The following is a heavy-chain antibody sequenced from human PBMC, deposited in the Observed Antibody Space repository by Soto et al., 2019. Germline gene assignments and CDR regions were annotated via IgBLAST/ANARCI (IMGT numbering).Heavy chain of an antibody. J-gene: IGHJ4*02. D-gene: IGHD3-22*01. CDR2: IDPSDSYT. Sequence: PRESLKISCKGSGYSFTSYWISWVRQMPGKGLEWMGRIDPSDSYTNYSPSFQGHVTISADKSISTAYLQWSSLKASDTAMYYCARSDYTYYYDSSGSHFDYWGQGTLVTVSS. V-gene: IGHV5-10-1*01. CDR1: GYSFTSYW. CDR3: ARSDYTYYYDSSGSHFDY.